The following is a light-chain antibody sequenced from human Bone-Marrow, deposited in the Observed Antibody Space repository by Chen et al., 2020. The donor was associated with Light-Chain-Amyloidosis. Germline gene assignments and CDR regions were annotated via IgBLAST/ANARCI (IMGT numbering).Light chain of an antibody. CDR2: RNN. Sequence: QSALTQPPSASGTPGQRVTISCSGASSNIRINSVYWYQRFPGAAPHLLIHRNNQRPSGVPHLFAASTSGTSAFPAIRGLPSEDAADYYCSAWDGSLSGYVFGAGTKLTVL. V-gene: IGLV1-47*01. CDR3: SAWDGSLSGYV. J-gene: IGLJ1*01. CDR1: SSNIRINS.